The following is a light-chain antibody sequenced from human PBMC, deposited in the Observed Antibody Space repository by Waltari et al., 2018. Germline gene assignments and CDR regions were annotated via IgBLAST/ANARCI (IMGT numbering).Light chain of an antibody. V-gene: IGKV3-20*01. Sequence: EIVLTQSPGTLSLSPGERATLSCRANQSVSRALAWYQQKPGQAPRLLIYGTSNRATGIPDRFSGSGSGTDFSLTISRLEPEDVAVYFCQHYVRLPATFGQGTKVEIK. CDR2: GTS. CDR1: QSVSRA. J-gene: IGKJ1*01. CDR3: QHYVRLPAT.